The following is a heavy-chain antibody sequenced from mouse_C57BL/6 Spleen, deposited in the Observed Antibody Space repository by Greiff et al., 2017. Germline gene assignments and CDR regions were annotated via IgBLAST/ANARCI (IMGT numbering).Heavy chain of an antibody. V-gene: IGHV1-39*01. CDR1: GYSFTDYN. J-gene: IGHJ3*01. D-gene: IGHD2-5*01. CDR3: ARQELGYSKDWFAY. CDR2: INPNYGTT. Sequence: VQLQQSGPELVKPGASVKISCKASGYSFTDYNMNWVKQSNGKSLEWIGVINPNYGTTSYNQKFKGKATLTVDKSSSTAYMELNSLTSEDSAVYYCARQELGYSKDWFAYWGQGTLVTVSA.